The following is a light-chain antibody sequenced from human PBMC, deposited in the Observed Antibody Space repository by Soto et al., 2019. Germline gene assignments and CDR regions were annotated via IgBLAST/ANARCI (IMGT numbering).Light chain of an antibody. CDR1: STDVGGYKY. V-gene: IGLV2-14*01. J-gene: IGLJ3*02. CDR2: EVS. CDR3: SSYTTNSTWV. Sequence: QSALAQHASVSGSPGQSITISCTGTSTDVGGYKYVSWYQQYPGKAPKLMIFEVSNRPSGVSNRFSGSKSGNTASLTISGLQAEDEADYYCSSYTTNSTWVFGGGTKLTVL.